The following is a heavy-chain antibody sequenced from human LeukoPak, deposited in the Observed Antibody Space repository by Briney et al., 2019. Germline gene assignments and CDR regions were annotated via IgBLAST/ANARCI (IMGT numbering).Heavy chain of an antibody. CDR1: GYTLTELS. CDR2: FDPEDGET. Sequence: ASVKVSCTVSGYTLTELSMHWVRQAPGKGLEWMGGFDPEDGETIYAQKFQGRVTMTEDTSTDTAYMELSSLRSEDTAVYYCATGYCSSTNCYRGDYYFDYWGQGTLVTVSS. V-gene: IGHV1-24*01. CDR3: ATGYCSSTNCYRGDYYFDY. D-gene: IGHD2-2*02. J-gene: IGHJ4*02.